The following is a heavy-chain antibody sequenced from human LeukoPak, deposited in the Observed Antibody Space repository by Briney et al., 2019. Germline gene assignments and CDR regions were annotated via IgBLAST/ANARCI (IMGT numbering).Heavy chain of an antibody. Sequence: GGSLRLSCAASGFTFSSYGMHWVRQAPGKGLEWVAVISYDGSNKYYADSVKGRFTISRDNSKNTLYLQMNSLRAEDTAVYYCARDPSIAAADWGQGTLVTVSS. CDR3: ARDPSIAAAD. CDR2: ISYDGSNK. J-gene: IGHJ4*02. V-gene: IGHV3-30*03. CDR1: GFTFSSYG. D-gene: IGHD6-6*01.